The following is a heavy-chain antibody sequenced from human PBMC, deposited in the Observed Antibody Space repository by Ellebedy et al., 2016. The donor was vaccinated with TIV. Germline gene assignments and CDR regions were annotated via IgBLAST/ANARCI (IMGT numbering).Heavy chain of an antibody. Sequence: ASVKVSCXASGYTFTSYGISWVRQAPGQGLEWMGWISAYNGNTNYAQKLQGKVTMTTDTSTSTAYMELRSLRSDDTAVYYCAVAARPSYYYYYGMDVWGQGTTVTVSS. CDR2: ISAYNGNT. D-gene: IGHD6-6*01. CDR1: GYTFTSYG. CDR3: AVAARPSYYYYYGMDV. J-gene: IGHJ6*02. V-gene: IGHV1-18*01.